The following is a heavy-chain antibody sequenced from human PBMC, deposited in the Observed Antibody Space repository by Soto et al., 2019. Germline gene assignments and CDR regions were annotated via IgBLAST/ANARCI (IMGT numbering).Heavy chain of an antibody. CDR2: IWFDGSNE. D-gene: IGHD1-26*01. J-gene: IGHJ6*02. V-gene: IGHV3-33*01. Sequence: QVQLVESGGAVVQPGRSLRLSCAASGFTFSSYGMHWVRQAPGKGLEWVAVIWFDGSNENYADSVKGRFTISRDNSKNTLYLQMKGRRGEDTAVYYCARDREYGMDVWGQGTTVTVSS. CDR1: GFTFSSYG. CDR3: ARDREYGMDV.